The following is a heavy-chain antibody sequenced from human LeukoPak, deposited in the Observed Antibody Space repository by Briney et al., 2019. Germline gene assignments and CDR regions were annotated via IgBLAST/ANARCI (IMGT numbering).Heavy chain of an antibody. Sequence: GGSLRLSCAASGFTFSSYAMSWVRQAPGKGLEWGSAISGSGGSTYYADSVKGRFTISRDNSKNTLYLQMNSLRAEDTAVYYCARGGDFGVPAPLGIDAFDIWGQGTMVTVSS. CDR2: ISGSGGST. V-gene: IGHV3-23*01. D-gene: IGHD2-2*01. CDR1: GFTFSSYA. J-gene: IGHJ3*02. CDR3: ARGGDFGVPAPLGIDAFDI.